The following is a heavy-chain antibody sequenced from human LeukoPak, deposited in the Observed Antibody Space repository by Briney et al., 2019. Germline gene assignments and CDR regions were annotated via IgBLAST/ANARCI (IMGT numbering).Heavy chain of an antibody. D-gene: IGHD3-10*01. CDR2: ISTSGTTT. J-gene: IGHJ4*02. V-gene: IGHV3-11*04. Sequence: PGGSLRLSCAASGFIFSDYYMSWIRQAPGKGLEWISYISTSGTTTYHADSVKGRFTISRDDAKNSLYLQMNSLRADDTALYYCARVRGSYSVDYWGQGTLVTVSS. CDR1: GFIFSDYY. CDR3: ARVRGSYSVDY.